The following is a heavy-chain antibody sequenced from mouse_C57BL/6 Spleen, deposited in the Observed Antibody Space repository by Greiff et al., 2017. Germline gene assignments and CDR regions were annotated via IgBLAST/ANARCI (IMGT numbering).Heavy chain of an antibody. CDR2: INSDGSST. CDR1: GFTFSDYY. V-gene: IGHV5-16*01. Sequence: EVQRVESEGGLVQPGSSMKLSCTASGFTFSDYYMAWVRQVPAKGLEWVANINSDGSSTYYLDSLKSRFIIARDNAKNILYLQMSSLKSEDTATYYCASAFYGVDYWGQGTTLTVSS. CDR3: ASAFYGVDY. J-gene: IGHJ2*01. D-gene: IGHD1-2*01.